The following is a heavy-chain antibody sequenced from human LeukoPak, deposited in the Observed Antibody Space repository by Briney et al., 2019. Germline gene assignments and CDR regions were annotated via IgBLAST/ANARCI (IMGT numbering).Heavy chain of an antibody. CDR1: GFTFSNYY. CDR2: IRQDASAV. D-gene: IGHD2-21*02. V-gene: IGHV3-7*04. J-gene: IGHJ1*01. Sequence: PGGSLRLSCAASGFTFSNYYMSWVRQAPGKGLEWVANIRQDASAVFQVDSLKGRFTISRDNAKNTLYLQMSSLRAEDTAVYYCARGGDPVKYYAEYFQYWGQGTLVTVSS. CDR3: ARGGDPVKYYAEYFQY.